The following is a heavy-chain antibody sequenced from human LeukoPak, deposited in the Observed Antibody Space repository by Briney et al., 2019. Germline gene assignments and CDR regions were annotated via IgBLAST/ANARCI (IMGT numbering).Heavy chain of an antibody. CDR2: MYLSGTT. D-gene: IGHD5-12*01. V-gene: IGHV4-4*02. CDR1: GDSINSLDL. Sequence: SGTLSLTCTVSGDSINSLDLWSWVRQPPGKGLEWIGEMYLSGTTHSNPSVKSRVTISIDKSKNQFFLNLSSVTAADTAVYYCARVEGLGVATAWGQGILVTVSS. J-gene: IGHJ4*02. CDR3: ARVEGLGVATA.